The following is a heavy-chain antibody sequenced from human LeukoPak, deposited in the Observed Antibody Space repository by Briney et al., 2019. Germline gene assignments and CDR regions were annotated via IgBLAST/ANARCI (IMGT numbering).Heavy chain of an antibody. CDR1: VGGLRSYS. CDR2: IYTSEST. CDR3: ARGAKWLRSYYMDV. V-gene: IGHV4-4*07. Sequence: PSRTLSLTRTVSVGGLRSYSWSGIRQPAGKGREWIGRIYTSESTNYTPSLNSGVTMSVDTSKNQFSLTLSSVTAADTAVYYCARGAKWLRSYYMDVGGKGTTVTVSS. J-gene: IGHJ6*03. D-gene: IGHD5-12*01.